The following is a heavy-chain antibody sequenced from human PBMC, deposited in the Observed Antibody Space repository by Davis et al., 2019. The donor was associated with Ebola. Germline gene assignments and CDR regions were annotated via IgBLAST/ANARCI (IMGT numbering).Heavy chain of an antibody. Sequence: ASVKVSCKASGYILTSYTMHWVRQAPGQRLEWMGWIDPGNGKTKYSQKLQGRVTISRDSSAGTVYLEVNGLTSEDTAVYYCAREGEYDLESGTYYYAMDVWGQGTTVTVSS. CDR1: GYILTSYT. J-gene: IGHJ6*02. V-gene: IGHV1-3*01. CDR2: IDPGNGKT. D-gene: IGHD3-10*01. CDR3: AREGEYDLESGTYYYAMDV.